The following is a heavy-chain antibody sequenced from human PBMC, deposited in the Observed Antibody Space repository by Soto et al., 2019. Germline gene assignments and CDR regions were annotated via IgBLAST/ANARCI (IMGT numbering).Heavy chain of an antibody. J-gene: IGHJ4*02. CDR3: AKGNWWDPPTG. V-gene: IGHV3-30*18. Sequence: QVQLVESGGGVVQPGRSLRLSCAASGFTFSSYGMHWVRQAPGKGLEWVAVISYDGSNKYYADSVKGRFTISRDNSKNTLYLQMNSLRAEDTAVYYCAKGNWWDPPTGWGQGTLVTVSS. CDR1: GFTFSSYG. D-gene: IGHD2-8*02. CDR2: ISYDGSNK.